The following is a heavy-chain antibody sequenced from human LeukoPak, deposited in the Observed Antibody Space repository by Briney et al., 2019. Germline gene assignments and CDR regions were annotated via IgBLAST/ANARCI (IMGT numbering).Heavy chain of an antibody. CDR1: GASMTAAY. Sequence: SETLSLTCSVSGASMTAAYWAWIRQPPGKGLEYIGYIFHTGITKSSPSLTGRATLSLDTSKNQFSLRLTSVTAADTVIYYCARFARVPDSWGQGILVTVSS. CDR2: IFHTGIT. J-gene: IGHJ4*02. CDR3: ARFARVPDS. D-gene: IGHD2-21*01. V-gene: IGHV4-59*01.